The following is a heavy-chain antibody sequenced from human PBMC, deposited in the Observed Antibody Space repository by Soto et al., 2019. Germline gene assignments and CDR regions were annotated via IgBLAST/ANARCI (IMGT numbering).Heavy chain of an antibody. Sequence: PGESLKISCKVSGYSFTSYWIGWVRQMPGKGLEWMGIIYPGDSDTRYSPSFQGQVTISADKSISTAYLQWSSLKASDTAMYYCARQRGYDSSGFISPFDYWGQGTLVTVSS. CDR2: IYPGDSDT. J-gene: IGHJ4*02. V-gene: IGHV5-51*01. CDR3: ARQRGYDSSGFISPFDY. D-gene: IGHD3-22*01. CDR1: GYSFTSYW.